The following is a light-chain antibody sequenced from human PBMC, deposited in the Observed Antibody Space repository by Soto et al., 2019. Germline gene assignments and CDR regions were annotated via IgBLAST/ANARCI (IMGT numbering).Light chain of an antibody. CDR1: STDVGYYNY. CDR2: EVS. CDR3: SSYTTSSTQV. V-gene: IGLV2-14*01. Sequence: QSALTQPASVSGSPGQSITISCTGSSTDVGYYNYVAWYQHHPGKAPKLMIYEVSNRPSGVSNRFSGSKSGNTASLAISGLQAEDGADYYCSSYTTSSTQVFGGGTKLTVL. J-gene: IGLJ3*02.